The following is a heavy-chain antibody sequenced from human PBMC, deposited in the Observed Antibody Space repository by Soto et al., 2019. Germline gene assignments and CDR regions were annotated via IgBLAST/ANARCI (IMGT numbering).Heavy chain of an antibody. J-gene: IGHJ3*02. CDR2: IYHSGRT. V-gene: IGHV4-59*01. D-gene: IGHD1-26*01. CDR3: AKGDSTTHGASFDI. CDR1: GGSISFYN. Sequence: QVQLQESGPGLLKPSETLSLTCSVSGGSISFYNWNWIRQSQGKGLEWLGYIYHSGRTNYNPSLKSRVTVSVDPSTNPFALQLSSVTAADTAVCYCAKGDSTTHGASFDIWGQGTMVTVSP.